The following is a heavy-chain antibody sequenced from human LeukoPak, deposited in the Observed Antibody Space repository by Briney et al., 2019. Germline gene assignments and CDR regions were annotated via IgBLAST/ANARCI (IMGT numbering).Heavy chain of an antibody. D-gene: IGHD2-21*02. Sequence: PSETLSLTCSVSGDSVSEYYWTWIRQRPGKGLEWIGYFYYYSGSTHYNPSFKSRATVSLDTSRDQFSLSLSSVTAADTAVYYCAKYSQAYHGGDSYYPLFDLWGQGSLVTVPS. V-gene: IGHV4-59*02. CDR2: FYYYSGST. CDR3: AKYSQAYHGGDSYYPLFDL. CDR1: GDSVSEYY. J-gene: IGHJ4*02.